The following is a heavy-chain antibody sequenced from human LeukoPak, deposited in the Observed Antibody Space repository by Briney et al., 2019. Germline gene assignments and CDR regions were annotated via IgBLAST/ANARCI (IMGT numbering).Heavy chain of an antibody. D-gene: IGHD3-10*01. V-gene: IGHV4-39*01. Sequence: SETLSLTCTVSGGSISSSSYYWGWIRQPPGKGLEWIGSIYYSGSTYYNPSLKSRVTISVDTSKNQFSLKLSSVTAADTAVYYCARHATVLLGGWFDPWGQGTLVTVSS. CDR2: IYYSGST. CDR3: ARHATVLLGGWFDP. J-gene: IGHJ5*02. CDR1: GGSISSSSYY.